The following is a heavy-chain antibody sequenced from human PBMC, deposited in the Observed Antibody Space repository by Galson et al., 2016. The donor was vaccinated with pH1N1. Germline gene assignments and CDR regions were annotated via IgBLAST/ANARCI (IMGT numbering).Heavy chain of an antibody. CDR1: GFTFSDYY. CDR2: SRNKAKSYTT. J-gene: IGHJ3*02. V-gene: IGHV3-72*01. CDR3: ARGFHSFDI. Sequence: SLRLSCAASGFTFSDYYMDWVRQAPGKGLEWVGRSRNKAKSYTTEYAPSVQGRFTISRDESKNSLYLQMNSLKSEDTTIYYCARGFHSFDIWGQGTMVTVSS.